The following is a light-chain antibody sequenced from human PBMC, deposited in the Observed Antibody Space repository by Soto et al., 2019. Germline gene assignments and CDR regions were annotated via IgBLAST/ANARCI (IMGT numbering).Light chain of an antibody. V-gene: IGKV1-5*01. J-gene: IGKJ1*01. CDR2: DAS. CDR3: QQYNNYPWT. CDR1: QGIGTY. Sequence: DIQMTQYPSTLSASVGDRVTITCRASQGIGTYLVWYQQKSGKAPKLLIYDASSLESGVPSRFSGSGSGTELTLTITSLQPDDSATYYCQQYNNYPWTFGQGTKVDI.